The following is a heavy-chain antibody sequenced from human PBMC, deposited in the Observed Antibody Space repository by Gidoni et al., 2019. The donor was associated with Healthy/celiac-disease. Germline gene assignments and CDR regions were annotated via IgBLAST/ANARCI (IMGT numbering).Heavy chain of an antibody. CDR3: ARDYSSSFSYYYYYVDV. CDR2: ISSSSSTI. CDR1: GFTFSSYS. V-gene: IGHV3-48*02. J-gene: IGHJ6*03. D-gene: IGHD6-13*01. Sequence: EVQLVESGGGLVQPGGSLRLSCAASGFTFSSYSMNWVRQAPGKGLEWVSYISSSSSTIYYADSVKGRFTISRDNAKNSLYLQMNSLRDEDTAVYYCARDYSSSFSYYYYYVDVWGKGTTVTVSS.